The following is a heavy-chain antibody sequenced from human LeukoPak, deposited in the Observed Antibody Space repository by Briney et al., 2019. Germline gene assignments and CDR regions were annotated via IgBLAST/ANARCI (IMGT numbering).Heavy chain of an antibody. CDR3: ARESSVASGDY. D-gene: IGHD6-19*01. Sequence: GASVKVSGKASGYTFTGYYMHWVRQAPGQGLEWMGWINPNSGGTNYAQKFQGWVTMTRDTSISTAYMELSRLRSDDTAVYYCARESSVASGDYWGQGTLVTVSS. J-gene: IGHJ4*02. CDR2: INPNSGGT. CDR1: GYTFTGYY. V-gene: IGHV1-2*04.